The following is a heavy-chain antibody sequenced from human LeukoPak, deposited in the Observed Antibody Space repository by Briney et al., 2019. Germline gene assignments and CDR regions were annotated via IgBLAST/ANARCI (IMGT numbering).Heavy chain of an antibody. V-gene: IGHV7-4-1*02. CDR2: INTNTGNP. D-gene: IGHD3-10*01. J-gene: IGHJ6*02. CDR3: AREGVYGPDYYGMDV. CDR1: GYTFTSYA. Sequence: GASVKVSCKASGYTFTSYAMNWVRQALGQGLEWMGWINTNTGNPTYAQGFTGRFVFSLDTSVSTAYLQISSLKAEDTAVYYCAREGVYGPDYYGMDVWGQGTTVTVSS.